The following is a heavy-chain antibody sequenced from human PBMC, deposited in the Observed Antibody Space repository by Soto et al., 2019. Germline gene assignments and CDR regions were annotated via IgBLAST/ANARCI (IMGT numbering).Heavy chain of an antibody. Sequence: LRLSCAASGFTFSSYAMSWVRQAPGKGLEWVSAIGGRGGSTYYADSVKGRFTISRDSSKNTLYLQMNSLRAEDTAVYYCAKQGDYDFWSSSNNWLDPWGQGTLVTVSS. CDR3: AKQGDYDFWSSSNNWLDP. D-gene: IGHD3-3*01. J-gene: IGHJ5*02. CDR2: IGGRGGST. V-gene: IGHV3-23*01. CDR1: GFTFSSYA.